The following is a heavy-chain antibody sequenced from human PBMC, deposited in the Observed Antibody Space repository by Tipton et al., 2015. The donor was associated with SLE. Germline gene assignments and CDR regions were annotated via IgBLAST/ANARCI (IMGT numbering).Heavy chain of an antibody. V-gene: IGHV3-13*01. Sequence: GSLRLSCAASGFTFSSYDMHWVRHATGKGLEWVSAIGTAGDTYYPGSVKGRFTISRENAKNSLYLQMNSLRAGDTAVYYCARPGGESAFDIWGQGTVVTVSS. CDR3: ARPGGESAFDI. J-gene: IGHJ3*02. CDR1: GFTFSSYD. D-gene: IGHD3-16*01. CDR2: IGTAGDT.